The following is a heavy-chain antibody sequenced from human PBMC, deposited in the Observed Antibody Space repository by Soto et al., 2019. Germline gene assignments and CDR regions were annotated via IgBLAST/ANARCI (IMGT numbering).Heavy chain of an antibody. D-gene: IGHD1-26*01. CDR2: ISYDGSNK. V-gene: IGHV3-30*18. J-gene: IGHJ6*02. Sequence: QVQLVESGGGVVQPGRSLRLSCAASGFTFSSYGMHWVRQAPGKGLEWVAVISYDGSNKYYADSVKGRFTISRDNSKSALYLQMKSLRDEDTAVYYCAKDRGGSGSYFPGYYYYGMDVGGQGTKVTVSS. CDR3: AKDRGGSGSYFPGYYYYGMDV. CDR1: GFTFSSYG.